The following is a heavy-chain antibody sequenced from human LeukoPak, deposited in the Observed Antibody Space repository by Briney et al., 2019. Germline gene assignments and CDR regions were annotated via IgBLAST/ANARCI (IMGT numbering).Heavy chain of an antibody. CDR3: ARVGRPRYYYYGMDV. CDR2: INPSGGST. CDR1: GFTFTSYY. V-gene: IGHV1-46*01. Sequence: GGSLRLSCAASGFTFTSYYMHWVRQAPGQGLEWMGIINPSGGSTSYAQKFQGRVTMTRDTSTSTVYMELSSLRSEDTAVYYCARVGRPRYYYYGMDVWGQGTTVTVSS. J-gene: IGHJ6*02.